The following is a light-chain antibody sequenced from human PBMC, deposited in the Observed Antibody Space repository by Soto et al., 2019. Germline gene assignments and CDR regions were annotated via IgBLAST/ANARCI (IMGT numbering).Light chain of an antibody. CDR1: SSDVGDYNS. CDR2: DVS. CDR3: SSYTSSSPGV. J-gene: IGLJ3*02. V-gene: IGLV2-14*03. Sequence: QSVLTQPASVSGSPGQSIAISCTGTSSDVGDYNSVSWYQQHPGKAPKLMIYDVSNRPSGVSNRFSGSKSGNTASLAISWLQAEDEADYYFSSYTSSSPGVFGGGTKVTVL.